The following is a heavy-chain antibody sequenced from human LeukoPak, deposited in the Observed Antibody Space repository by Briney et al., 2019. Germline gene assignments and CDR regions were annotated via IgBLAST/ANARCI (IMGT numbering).Heavy chain of an antibody. Sequence: SETLSLTCAVSGGSISSGGYSWSWIRQPPGKGLEWIGYIYYSGSTNYNPSLKSRVTISVDTSKNQLSLKVSSVTAADTAVYYCARVRHGYSYGLVDYWGQGTLVTVSS. D-gene: IGHD5-18*01. V-gene: IGHV4-61*08. J-gene: IGHJ4*02. CDR1: GGSISSGGYS. CDR3: ARVRHGYSYGLVDY. CDR2: IYYSGST.